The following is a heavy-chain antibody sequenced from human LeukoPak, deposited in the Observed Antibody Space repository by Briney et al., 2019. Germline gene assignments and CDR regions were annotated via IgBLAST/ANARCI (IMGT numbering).Heavy chain of an antibody. CDR3: AELGITMIGGV. V-gene: IGHV3-48*03. CDR1: GFTFSSYE. D-gene: IGHD3-10*02. Sequence: GGSLRLSCAASGFTFSSYEMNWVRQAPGKGLEWVSCISSSGSTIYYADSVKGRLTISRDNAKNSLYLQMNSLRAEDTAVYYCAELGITMIGGVWGKGTTVTISS. J-gene: IGHJ6*04. CDR2: ISSSGSTI.